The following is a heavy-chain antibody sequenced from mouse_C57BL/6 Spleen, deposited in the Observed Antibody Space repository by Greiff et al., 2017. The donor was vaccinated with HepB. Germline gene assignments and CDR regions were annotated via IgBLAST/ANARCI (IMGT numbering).Heavy chain of an antibody. J-gene: IGHJ1*03. D-gene: IGHD1-1*01. CDR2: INPGSGGT. CDR1: GYAFTNYL. Sequence: VQLQESGAELVRPGTSVKVSCKASGYAFTNYLIEWVKQRPGQGLEWIGVINPGSGGTNYNEKFKGKATLTADKSSSTAYMQLSSLTSEDSAVYFCARSYYGRSYYWYFDVWGTGTTVTVSS. CDR3: ARSYYGRSYYWYFDV. V-gene: IGHV1-54*01.